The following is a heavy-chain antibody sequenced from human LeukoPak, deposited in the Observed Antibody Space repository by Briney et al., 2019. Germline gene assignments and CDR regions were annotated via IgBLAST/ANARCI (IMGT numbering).Heavy chain of an antibody. J-gene: IGHJ4*02. CDR3: ARDGDYYDSSGYYSY. CDR1: GGSFSGYY. D-gene: IGHD3-22*01. CDR2: INRSGST. Sequence: SETLSLTCAVYGGSFSGYYWSWIRQPPGKGLEWIGKINRSGSTNYNPSLKSRVTISVDTSKNQFSLKLSSVTAADTAVYYCARDGDYYDSSGYYSYWGQGTLVTVSS. V-gene: IGHV4-34*01.